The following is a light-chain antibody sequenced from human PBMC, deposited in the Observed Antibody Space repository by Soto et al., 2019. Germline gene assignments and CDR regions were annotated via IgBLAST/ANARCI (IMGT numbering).Light chain of an antibody. CDR1: QSLVSSDENTF. CDR3: MQGALWPYT. J-gene: IGKJ2*01. Sequence: VMTQSPVSLPVTLGQPASISCRSSQSLVSSDENTFLSWYHQRPGQSPRRLIYKVSNRDSGVPDRVSGSGSGTDCTLKISRVEAEDLGVYYCMQGALWPYTFGQGTKLEIK. CDR2: KVS. V-gene: IGKV2-30*01.